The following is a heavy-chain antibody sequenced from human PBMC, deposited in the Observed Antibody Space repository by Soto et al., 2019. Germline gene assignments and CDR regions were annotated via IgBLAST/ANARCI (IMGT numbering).Heavy chain of an antibody. CDR3: PRDLYSSGWALRSFFDY. V-gene: IGHV3-33*01. D-gene: IGHD6-19*01. Sequence: GGSLRLSCAASGFTFSSYGMHWVRQAPGKGLEWVAVIWYDGSNKYYADSVKGRFTISRDNSKNTLYLQMNSLRAEDTAVYYCPRDLYSSGWALRSFFDYWGQGTLVTVSS. CDR1: GFTFSSYG. J-gene: IGHJ4*02. CDR2: IWYDGSNK.